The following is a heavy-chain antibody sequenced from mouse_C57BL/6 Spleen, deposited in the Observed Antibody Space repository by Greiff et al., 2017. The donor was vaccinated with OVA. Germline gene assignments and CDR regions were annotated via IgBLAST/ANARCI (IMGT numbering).Heavy chain of an antibody. V-gene: IGHV1-55*01. CDR2: IYPGSGST. CDR1: GYTFTSYW. D-gene: IGHD5-1*01. J-gene: IGHJ2*01. Sequence: QVQLKQPGAELVKPGASVKMSCKASGYTFTSYWITWVKQRPGQGLEWIGDIYPGSGSTNYNEKFKSKATLTVDTSSSTAYMQLSSLTSEDSAVYYCARSRVPSVLGGYWGQGTTLTVSS. CDR3: ARSRVPSVLGGY.